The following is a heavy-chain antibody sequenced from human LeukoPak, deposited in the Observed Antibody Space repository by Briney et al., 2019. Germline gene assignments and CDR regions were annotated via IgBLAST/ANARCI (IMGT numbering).Heavy chain of an antibody. CDR1: GFSLSTNGVG. CDR2: IYWNDDR. CDR3: AHSVSYSSSSAYYYYFYYMDV. J-gene: IGHJ6*03. D-gene: IGHD6-6*01. V-gene: IGHV2-5*01. Sequence: SGPTLVNPTQTLTLTCTFSGFSLSTNGVGVGWIRQPPGKALEWLALIYWNDDRRYSPSLKSRLTITKDTSKNQVVLTMTNMDPVDTATYYCAHSVSYSSSSAYYYYFYYMDVWGKGTTVTVSS.